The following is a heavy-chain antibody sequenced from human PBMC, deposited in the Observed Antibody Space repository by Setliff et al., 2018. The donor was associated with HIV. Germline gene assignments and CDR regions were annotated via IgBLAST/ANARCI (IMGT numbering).Heavy chain of an antibody. CDR2: IYYSGNT. CDR3: ARQSGYTRGWDIFGVVAGSFDI. V-gene: IGHV4-39*01. Sequence: CSVSGGSLSSGTYYWGWIRQPPGKGLEWIGTIYYSGNTYYRPSLKSRVTISVDTSTNQFSLRLNSVTAADTAVYFCARQSGYTRGWDIFGVVAGSFDIWGQGTMVTVSS. J-gene: IGHJ3*02. D-gene: IGHD3-3*01. CDR1: GGSLSSGTYY.